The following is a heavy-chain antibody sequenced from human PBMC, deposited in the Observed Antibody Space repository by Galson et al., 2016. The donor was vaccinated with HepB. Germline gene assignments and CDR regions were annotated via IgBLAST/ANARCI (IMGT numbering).Heavy chain of an antibody. CDR2: INFSSGYI. CDR3: VREQYPTEAFDI. J-gene: IGHJ3*02. D-gene: IGHD2/OR15-2a*01. Sequence: SLRLSCATSGFSFSDSSMNWVRQAPGKGPEWVSSINFSSGYIHYADSVRGRFTISRDNARNSLYLQMNSLRAEDTAVYYCVREQYPTEAFDIWGPGTMVIVSS. CDR1: GFSFSDSS. V-gene: IGHV3-21*01.